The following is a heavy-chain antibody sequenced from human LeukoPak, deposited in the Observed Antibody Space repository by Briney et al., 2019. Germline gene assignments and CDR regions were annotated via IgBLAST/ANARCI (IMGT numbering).Heavy chain of an antibody. J-gene: IGHJ3*02. V-gene: IGHV1-2*02. CDR3: ARVRGLEANWGSSGTPAPFDI. Sequence: ASVKVSCKASGYTFTGYYMHWVRQAPGQGLEWMGWINPNSGGTNYAQKFQGRVTMTRDTSISTAYMELSRLRSDDTAVYYCARVRGLEANWGSSGTPAPFDIWGQGTMVTVSS. CDR1: GYTFTGYY. D-gene: IGHD7-27*01. CDR2: INPNSGGT.